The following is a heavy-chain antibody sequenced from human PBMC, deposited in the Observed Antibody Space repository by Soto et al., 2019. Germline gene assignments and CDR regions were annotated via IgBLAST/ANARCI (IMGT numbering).Heavy chain of an antibody. D-gene: IGHD3-3*01. V-gene: IGHV4-34*01. CDR1: GGSFSGYY. CDR2: INHSGST. CDR3: ARGGGVLRFLGRYYYGMDV. Sequence: PSETLSLTCAVYGGSFSGYYWSWIRQPPGKGLEWIGEINHSGSTNYNPSLKSRVTISVDTSKNQFSPKLSSVTAADTAVYYCARGGGVLRFLGRYYYGMDVWGQGTTVTVSS. J-gene: IGHJ6*02.